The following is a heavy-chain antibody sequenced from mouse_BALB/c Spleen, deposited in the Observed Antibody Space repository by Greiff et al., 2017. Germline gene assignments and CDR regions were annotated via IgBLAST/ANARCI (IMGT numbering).Heavy chain of an antibody. V-gene: IGHV2-6-5*01. Sequence: VMLVESGPGLVAPSQSLSITCTVSGFSLTDYGVSWIRQPPGKGLEWLGVIWGGGSTYYNSALKSRLSISKDNSKSQVFLKMNSLQTDDTAMYYCAKHPSTVVPHYYAMDYWGQGTSVTVSS. CDR3: AKHPSTVVPHYYAMDY. D-gene: IGHD1-1*01. CDR1: GFSLTDYG. J-gene: IGHJ4*01. CDR2: IWGGGST.